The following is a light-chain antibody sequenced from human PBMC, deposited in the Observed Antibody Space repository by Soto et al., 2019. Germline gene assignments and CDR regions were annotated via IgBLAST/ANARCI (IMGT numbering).Light chain of an antibody. Sequence: EIVLTQSPGTLSLSPGDTATLSCRASQRVSNSYLAWYQKKPGQAPRLLIYGASSRAACIPDRLSGSGSGTDFSPTISRLEPEVFAVYFCQRYGGSPPFTFGQGTKVEI. CDR2: GAS. V-gene: IGKV3-20*01. J-gene: IGKJ2*01. CDR3: QRYGGSPPFT. CDR1: QRVSNSY.